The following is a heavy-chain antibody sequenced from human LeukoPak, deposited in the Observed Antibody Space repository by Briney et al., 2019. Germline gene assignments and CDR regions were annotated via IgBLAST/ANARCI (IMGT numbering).Heavy chain of an antibody. V-gene: IGHV4-30-4*08. CDR3: ARSRDWFDP. CDR2: IYYSGST. Sequence: KPSETLSLTCTVSGYSISSGYYWSWIRQPPGKGLEWIGYIYYSGSTYYNPSLKSRVTISVDTSKNQFSLKLSSVTAADTAVYYCARSRDWFDPWGQGTLVTVSS. CDR1: GYSISSGYY. J-gene: IGHJ5*02.